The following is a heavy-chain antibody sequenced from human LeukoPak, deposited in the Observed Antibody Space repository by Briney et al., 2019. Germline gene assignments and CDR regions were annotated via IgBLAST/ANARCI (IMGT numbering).Heavy chain of an antibody. J-gene: IGHJ4*02. D-gene: IGHD2-15*01. CDR2: IYYSGST. V-gene: IGHV4-59*01. CDR1: GGSISSYY. Sequence: SETLSLTCTVSGGSISSYYWSWIRQPPGKGLEWIGYIYYSGSTNYNPSLKSRVTISVDTSKNQFSLKLSSVTAADTAVYYCARGRVAYSAYYFDYWGRGTLVTVSS. CDR3: ARGRVAYSAYYFDY.